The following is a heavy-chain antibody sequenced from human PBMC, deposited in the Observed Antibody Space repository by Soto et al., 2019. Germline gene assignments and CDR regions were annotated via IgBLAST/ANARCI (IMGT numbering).Heavy chain of an antibody. CDR2: IYYSGST. V-gene: IGHV4-59*13. D-gene: IGHD3-22*01. Sequence: SETLSLTCTVSGASIDSYYCNWSRQPPGKGLEWIGYIYYSGSTTYNPSLKTRVTISVDRSKNQFSLKLTSVTAADTAVYYCARDRTPFDSSAYYSGLDVWGQGTTVTVSS. CDR3: ARDRTPFDSSAYYSGLDV. CDR1: GASIDSYY. J-gene: IGHJ6*02.